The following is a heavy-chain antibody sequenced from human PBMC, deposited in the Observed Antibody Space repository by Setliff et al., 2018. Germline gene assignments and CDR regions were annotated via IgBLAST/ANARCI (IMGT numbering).Heavy chain of an antibody. CDR1: GGTFRSYG. J-gene: IGHJ5*02. Sequence: APVKVSCKASGGTFRSYGISWVRQAPGQGLEWMGGTIPSFGSTNYAQKFQDRVTIITDESTSTAYMELRSLRSDDTAVYYCARDPFRNYDTAPVWFDPWGQGTLVTVSS. CDR3: ARDPFRNYDTAPVWFDP. V-gene: IGHV1-69*05. CDR2: TIPSFGST. D-gene: IGHD3-22*01.